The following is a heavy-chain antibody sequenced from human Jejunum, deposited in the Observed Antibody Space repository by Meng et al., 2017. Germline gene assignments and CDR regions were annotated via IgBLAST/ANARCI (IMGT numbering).Heavy chain of an antibody. CDR2: IKNDGTTK. CDR3: AKDVHWGSADY. J-gene: IGHJ4*02. D-gene: IGHD7-27*01. CDR1: GFSFSHYW. Sequence: ELKLVGSGGGLVQPGGALRLSCAVSGFSFSHYWMHWVRQVPGKGLVWVSCIKNDGTTKFYADSVKGRFTISRDNAKNTLYLQMDNLRAEDTAVYFCAKDVHWGSADYWGQGTLVTVSS. V-gene: IGHV3-74*01.